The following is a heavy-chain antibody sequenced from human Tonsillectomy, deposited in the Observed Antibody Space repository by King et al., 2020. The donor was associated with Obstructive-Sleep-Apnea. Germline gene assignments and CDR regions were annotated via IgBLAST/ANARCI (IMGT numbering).Heavy chain of an antibody. J-gene: IGHJ3*02. CDR2: MRYDGSNK. CDR3: AKDLPYCSGGSCRPDAFDI. Sequence: VQLEESGGGVVQPGGSLRLSCAASGFTFSSYDMHWVRQAPGKGLEWVAFMRYDGSNKYYADSVKGRFSISRDISKNTLFLQMNSLRTEDTAVYYCAKDLPYCSGGSCRPDAFDIWGQGAMVTVSS. D-gene: IGHD2-15*01. V-gene: IGHV3-30*02. CDR1: GFTFSSYD.